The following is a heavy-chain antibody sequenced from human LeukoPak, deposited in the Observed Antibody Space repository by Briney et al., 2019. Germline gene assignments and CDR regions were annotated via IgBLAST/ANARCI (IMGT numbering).Heavy chain of an antibody. CDR3: AREKLLWFGL. J-gene: IGHJ5*02. Sequence: PSETLSLTCTVSGGSISSYYWSWIRQPPGKGLEWIGYIYYSGSTNYNPSLKSRVTISVDTSKNQFSLKLSSVTAADTAVYYCAREKLLWFGLWGQGTLVTVSS. CDR2: IYYSGST. D-gene: IGHD3-10*01. CDR1: GGSISSYY. V-gene: IGHV4-59*12.